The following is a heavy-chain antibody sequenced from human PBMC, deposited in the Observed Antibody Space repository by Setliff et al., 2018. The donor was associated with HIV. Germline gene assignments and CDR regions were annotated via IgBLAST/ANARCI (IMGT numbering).Heavy chain of an antibody. D-gene: IGHD3-22*01. V-gene: IGHV3-73*01. Sequence: PGGSLRLSCSASGFTFSGSAMHWVRQASGKGLEWVGRIKTKSNTYATAYGESVKGRFTISRDDSQNTAYLQMSSLKTEDTAVYYCARAYNVYDYRFDSSGYDYWGQGTLVTVSS. CDR3: ARAYNVYDYRFDSSGYDY. CDR2: IKTKSNTYAT. J-gene: IGHJ4*02. CDR1: GFTFSGSA.